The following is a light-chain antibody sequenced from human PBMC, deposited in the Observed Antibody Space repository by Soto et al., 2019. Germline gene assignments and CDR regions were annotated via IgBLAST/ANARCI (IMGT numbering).Light chain of an antibody. Sequence: EIVLTQSPATLSLSPGERATLSCRASQSVSSYLAWYQQKPCQAPRLLIYDASNRATGIPARFSGSGSGTDFTLTISSLEPEDFAVYYCQQRSNWFRFTFGPGTKVDIK. CDR2: DAS. CDR3: QQRSNWFRFT. CDR1: QSVSSY. V-gene: IGKV3-11*01. J-gene: IGKJ3*01.